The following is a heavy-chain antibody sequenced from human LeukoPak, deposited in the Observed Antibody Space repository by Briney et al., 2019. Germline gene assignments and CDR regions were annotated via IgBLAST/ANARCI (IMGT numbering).Heavy chain of an antibody. CDR1: GFTFSSYG. CDR2: ISYDGSNK. Sequence: PGGSLRLSCAASGFTFSSYGMHWVRQAPGKGLEWVAVISYDGSNKYYADSVKGRFTISRDNSKNTLYLQIDSLRAEDTAVYYCAKDRLGTLDAFDIWGQGTMVTVSS. D-gene: IGHD7-27*01. V-gene: IGHV3-30*18. CDR3: AKDRLGTLDAFDI. J-gene: IGHJ3*02.